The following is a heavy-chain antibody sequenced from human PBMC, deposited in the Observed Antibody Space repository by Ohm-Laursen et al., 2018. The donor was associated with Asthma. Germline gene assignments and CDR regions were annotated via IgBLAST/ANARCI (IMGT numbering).Heavy chain of an antibody. J-gene: IGHJ4*02. CDR1: GFSLSDYF. D-gene: IGHD1-1*01. V-gene: IGHV3-74*01. CDR2: LFPDGRRT. CDR3: ARGNLEGLL. Sequence: SLRLSCAASGFSLSDYFLHGVRQGPGEGLVWISHLFPDGRRTNYADSVKGRFTISRDDAQNTVYLQMNSLRVDDTAVYYCARGNLEGLLWGQGTLVTVSS.